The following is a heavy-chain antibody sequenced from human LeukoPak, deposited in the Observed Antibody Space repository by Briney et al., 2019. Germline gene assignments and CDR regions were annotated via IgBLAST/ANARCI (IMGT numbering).Heavy chain of an antibody. CDR2: ISSSSSYI. D-gene: IGHD3-3*01. V-gene: IGHV3-21*01. Sequence: PGGSLRLSCAASGFTFSSHSMNWVRQAPGKGLEWVSSISSSSSYIYYADSVKGRFTISRDNAKNSLYLQMNSLRAEDTAVYYCATLYDFWSGYLVGAFDYWGQGTLVTVSS. CDR1: GFTFSSHS. J-gene: IGHJ4*02. CDR3: ATLYDFWSGYLVGAFDY.